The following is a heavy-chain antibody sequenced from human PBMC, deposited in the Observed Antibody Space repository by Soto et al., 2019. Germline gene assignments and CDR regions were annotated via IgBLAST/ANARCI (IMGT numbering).Heavy chain of an antibody. V-gene: IGHV1-8*02. J-gene: IGHJ4*02. CDR3: ARPGATFCGGDCYSDY. D-gene: IGHD2-21*02. CDR2: MNPNSGDT. Sequence: QVQLVQSGAEVKRPGASVKVSCKASGYSFTNFDLNWVRQAPGQGLEWMGWMNPNSGDTGYAHKFHGRVTMTRDTSINTAYMELSSLKSQDTAVYFCARPGATFCGGDCYSDYWGQGTLVIVSS. CDR1: GYSFTNFD.